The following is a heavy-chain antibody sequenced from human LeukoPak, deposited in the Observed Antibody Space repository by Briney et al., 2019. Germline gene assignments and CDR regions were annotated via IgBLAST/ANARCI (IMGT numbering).Heavy chain of an antibody. V-gene: IGHV3-13*04. J-gene: IGHJ4*02. D-gene: IGHD1/OR15-1a*01. Sequence: GGSLRLSCAASGFTFSSYDMHWVRQVTGRGLEWVSAIGIAGDTYYLASVKGRFTISRENAKNSLYLQMNSLRAGDTAVYYCASKNNYGYYYFDYWGQGTLVTVSS. CDR2: IGIAGDT. CDR3: ASKNNYGYYYFDY. CDR1: GFTFSSYD.